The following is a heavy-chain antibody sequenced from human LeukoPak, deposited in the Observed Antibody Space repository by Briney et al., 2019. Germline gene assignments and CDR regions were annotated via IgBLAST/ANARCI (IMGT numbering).Heavy chain of an antibody. D-gene: IGHD3-3*01. Sequence: GASVKVSCKASGYSFTDYYMHWVRQAPGQGLEWMGWINPDSGGTNYAQKFQGRVTMTRDTSISTAYMELSSLRSDDTAVYYCARDHLANLASRLFDPWGQGTLVTVSS. CDR3: ARDHLANLASRLFDP. CDR2: INPDSGGT. J-gene: IGHJ5*02. V-gene: IGHV1-2*02. CDR1: GYSFTDYY.